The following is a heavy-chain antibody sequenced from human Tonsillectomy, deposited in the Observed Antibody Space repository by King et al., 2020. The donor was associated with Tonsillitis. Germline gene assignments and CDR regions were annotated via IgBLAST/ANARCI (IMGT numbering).Heavy chain of an antibody. CDR2: IIPVFGTP. Sequence: EQLVQSGAEVKKPGSSVKVSCKASGGTFSSYAISWVRQAPGQGLEWMGGIIPVFGTPNYAHNFKDRVTISADASTSTAYMELSSLRSEDTAEYYCAKFFLLLRHFAMDVWGQGTTVTVSS. J-gene: IGHJ6*02. D-gene: IGHD2/OR15-2a*01. CDR3: AKFFLLLRHFAMDV. CDR1: GGTFSSYA. V-gene: IGHV1-69*01.